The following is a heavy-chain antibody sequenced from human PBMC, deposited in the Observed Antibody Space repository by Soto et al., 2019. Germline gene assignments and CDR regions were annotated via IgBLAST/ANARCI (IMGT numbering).Heavy chain of an antibody. D-gene: IGHD2-15*01. Sequence: EVHLVESGGGLVQPGGSLRLSCTASGFIVSDTYVKWVRQAPGKGLEWVSVISNRGDTHYADSVRGRFSLYRDISDNTLHLEMNNLRVEDTAVYYCARERRYCRGGSCSIRGDAYDICCQGTMVSGSS. CDR1: GFIVSDTY. V-gene: IGHV3-66*01. J-gene: IGHJ3*02. CDR3: ARERRYCRGGSCSIRGDAYDI. CDR2: ISNRGDT.